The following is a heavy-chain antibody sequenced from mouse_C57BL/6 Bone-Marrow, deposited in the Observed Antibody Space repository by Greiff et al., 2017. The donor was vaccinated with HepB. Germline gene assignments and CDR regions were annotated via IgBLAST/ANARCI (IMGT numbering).Heavy chain of an antibody. V-gene: IGHV1-64*01. CDR1: GYTFTSYW. CDR3: ARSSGSPYYYAMDY. Sequence: VQLQQPGAELVKPGASVKLSCKASGYTFTSYWMHWVKQRPGQGLEWIGMIHPNSGSTNYNEKFKGKATLTADKSSSTAYMQLNSLTSEDSAVYFCARSSGSPYYYAMDYWGQGTSVTVSS. J-gene: IGHJ4*01. CDR2: IHPNSGST. D-gene: IGHD1-3*01.